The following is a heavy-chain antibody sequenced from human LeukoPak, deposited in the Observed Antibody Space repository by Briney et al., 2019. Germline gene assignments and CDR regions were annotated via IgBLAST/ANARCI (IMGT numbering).Heavy chain of an antibody. D-gene: IGHD6-6*01. J-gene: IGHJ4*02. CDR1: GGTFSSYA. CDR2: IIPIFGTA. Sequence: SVKFSCKASGGTFSSYAISWVRQAPGQGLEWMGGIIPIFGTANYAQKFQGRVTITTDESTSTAYMELSSLRSEDTAVYYCAGDSSSSYYFDYWGQGTLVTVSS. V-gene: IGHV1-69*05. CDR3: AGDSSSSYYFDY.